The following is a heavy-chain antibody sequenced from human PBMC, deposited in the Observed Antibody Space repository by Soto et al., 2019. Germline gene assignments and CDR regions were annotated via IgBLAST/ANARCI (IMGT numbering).Heavy chain of an antibody. CDR2: ISGYNGYT. CDR1: GYNFNTYG. CDR3: ARDRDYSHTDADIDY. Sequence: ASVKVSCKTSGYNFNTYGIIWVRQAPGQGLEWMGWISGYNGYTKYTESLEDRVTLNTDTSTSTAYLELRSLRSGDTALYFCARDRDYSHTDADIDYWGQGTLVTVSS. V-gene: IGHV1-18*01. J-gene: IGHJ4*02. D-gene: IGHD3-16*01.